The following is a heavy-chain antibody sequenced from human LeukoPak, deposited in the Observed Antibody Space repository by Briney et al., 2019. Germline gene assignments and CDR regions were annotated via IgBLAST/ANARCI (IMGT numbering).Heavy chain of an antibody. CDR1: GYTFTGYY. J-gene: IGHJ5*02. D-gene: IGHD3-3*01. V-gene: IGHV1-2*02. Sequence: ASVKVSCKASGYTFTGYYMHWVRQAPGQGLEWMGWINPNSGASNYAQKLQGRVTMTTDTSTSTAYMELRSLRSDDTAVYYCARGEGYYDFPWGQGTLVTVSS. CDR2: INPNSGAS. CDR3: ARGEGYYDFP.